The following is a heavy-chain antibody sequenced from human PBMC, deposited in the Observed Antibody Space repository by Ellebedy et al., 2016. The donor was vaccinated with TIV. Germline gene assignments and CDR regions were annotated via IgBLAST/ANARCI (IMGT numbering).Heavy chain of an antibody. J-gene: IGHJ4*02. D-gene: IGHD2-15*01. CDR3: VRGGGSLDF. CDR2: IKQDGSDT. Sequence: GESLKISXEASGFTFSSFGMHWVRQAPGKGLEWVANIKQDGSDTYHVDSVKGRFTISRDNAKNSLFLQMNSLRAEDTAVYYCVRGGGSLDFWGPGTLVTVSS. V-gene: IGHV3-7*01. CDR1: GFTFSSFG.